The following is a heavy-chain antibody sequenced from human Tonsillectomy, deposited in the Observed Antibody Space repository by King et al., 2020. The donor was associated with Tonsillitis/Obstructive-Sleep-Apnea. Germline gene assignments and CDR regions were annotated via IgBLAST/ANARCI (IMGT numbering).Heavy chain of an antibody. J-gene: IGHJ3*02. Sequence: VQLVESGGGLVQPGRSLRLSCTASGFTFGDYAMSWVRQAPGKGLERVGIIRSKAYGGTTEYAESVKGRFTISRDDSKSIDYMQMNRLNTEDTAVYYCTRGARTYAFDMWGQGTMVTVSS. V-gene: IGHV3-49*04. CDR3: TRGARTYAFDM. D-gene: IGHD6-6*01. CDR1: GFTFGDYA. CDR2: IRSKAYGGTT.